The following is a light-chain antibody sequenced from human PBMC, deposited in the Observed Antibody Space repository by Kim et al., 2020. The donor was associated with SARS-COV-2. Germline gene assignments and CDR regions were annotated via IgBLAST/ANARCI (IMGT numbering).Light chain of an antibody. CDR3: QQRSNWPVT. Sequence: PQGKRATISIRASQIVGSQLAGYQQTPGQAPRLLIYDAINRATGIPARFSGSGSGTDFTLTISSLEPEDLAVYYCQQRSNWPVTFGQGTKVDIK. J-gene: IGKJ1*01. CDR2: DAI. CDR1: QIVGSQ. V-gene: IGKV3-11*01.